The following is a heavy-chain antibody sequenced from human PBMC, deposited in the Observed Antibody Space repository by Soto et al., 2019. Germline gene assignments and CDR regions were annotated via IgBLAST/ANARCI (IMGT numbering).Heavy chain of an antibody. CDR3: ARKARQQLDY. CDR2: IYYSGST. D-gene: IGHD6-13*01. V-gene: IGHV4-31*03. Sequence: PSETLSLTCTVSGGSISSGGYYWSWIRQHPGKGLEWIGYIYYSGSTYYNPSLKSRVTISVDTSKNQFSLKLSSVTAADTAVYYCARKARQQLDYWGQGTLVTVSS. CDR1: GGSISSGGYY. J-gene: IGHJ4*02.